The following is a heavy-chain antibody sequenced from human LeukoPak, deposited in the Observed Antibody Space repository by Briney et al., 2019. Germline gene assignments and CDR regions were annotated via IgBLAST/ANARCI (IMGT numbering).Heavy chain of an antibody. Sequence: SETLSLTCTVSGYSISSGYYWGWIRQPPGKGLEWIGSIYHSGSTYYNPSLKSRVTISVDTSKNQFSLKLSSVTAADTAVYYCAREPITMVRGVYDYWGQGTLVTVSS. D-gene: IGHD3-10*01. V-gene: IGHV4-38-2*02. J-gene: IGHJ4*02. CDR1: GYSISSGYY. CDR3: AREPITMVRGVYDY. CDR2: IYHSGST.